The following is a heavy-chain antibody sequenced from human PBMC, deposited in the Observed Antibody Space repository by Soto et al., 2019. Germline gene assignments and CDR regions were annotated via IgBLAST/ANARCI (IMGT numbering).Heavy chain of an antibody. CDR1: GYTFTSYG. D-gene: IGHD1-26*01. V-gene: IGHV1-18*01. J-gene: IGHJ4*02. CDR2: ISAYNGNT. Sequence: QVQLVQSGAEVKKPGASVKVSCKASGYTFTSYGISWVRQAPGQGLEWMGWISAYNGNTNYAQKRQGRVTMXPDPSXXTAYMELRRLRSDDTAVYYCARGGRWELLEYYFDYWGQGTLVTVSS. CDR3: ARGGRWELLEYYFDY.